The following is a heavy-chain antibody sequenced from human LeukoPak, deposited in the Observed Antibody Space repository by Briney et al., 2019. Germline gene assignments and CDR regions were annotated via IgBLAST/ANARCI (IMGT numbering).Heavy chain of an antibody. D-gene: IGHD6-19*01. CDR3: ARDSGWYTGFDY. CDR2: ISGSGGNT. V-gene: IGHV3-23*01. J-gene: IGHJ4*02. Sequence: GGSLRLSCGVSGFTFSSYSMNWVHQAPGKGLEWISGISGSGGNTYYTDSVRGRLSISRDNSKNTLYLQVNSLRAEDTAVYNCARDSGWYTGFDYWGQGTLVTVSS. CDR1: GFTFSSYS.